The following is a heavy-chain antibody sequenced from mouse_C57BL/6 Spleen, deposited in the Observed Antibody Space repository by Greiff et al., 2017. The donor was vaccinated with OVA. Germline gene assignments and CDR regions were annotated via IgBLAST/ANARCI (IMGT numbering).Heavy chain of an antibody. D-gene: IGHD1-1*01. CDR1: GYTFTSYW. V-gene: IGHV1-64*01. J-gene: IGHJ2*01. CDR3: ARSLLLPFDY. Sequence: QVQLKQPGAELVKPGASVKLSCKASGYTFTSYWMHWVKQRPGQGLEWIGMIHPNSGSTNYNEKFKSKATLTVDKSSSTAYMQLSSLTSEDSAVYYCARSLLLPFDYWGQGTTLTVSS. CDR2: IHPNSGST.